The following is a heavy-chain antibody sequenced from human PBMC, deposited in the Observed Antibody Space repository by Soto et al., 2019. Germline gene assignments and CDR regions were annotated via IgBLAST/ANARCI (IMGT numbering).Heavy chain of an antibody. D-gene: IGHD4-17*01. CDR2: IYYSGST. Sequence: SETLSLTCTVSGGSISSSSYYWGWIRQPPGKGLEWIGSIYYSGSTYYNPSLKSRVTISVDTSKNQSSLKLSSVTAADTAVYYCAAHDYGSTSDGWFDPWGQGPLVT. CDR1: GGSISSSSYY. CDR3: AAHDYGSTSDGWFDP. V-gene: IGHV4-39*01. J-gene: IGHJ5*02.